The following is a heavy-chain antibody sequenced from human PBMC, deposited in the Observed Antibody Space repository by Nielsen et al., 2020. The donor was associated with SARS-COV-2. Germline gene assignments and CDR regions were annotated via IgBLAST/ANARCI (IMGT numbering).Heavy chain of an antibody. J-gene: IGHJ4*02. CDR2: ISGSGSTT. V-gene: IGHV3-23*01. Sequence: GESLKISCAASGFMFDNYGMSWVRQAPGKGLEWVSGISGSGSTTYYAGSVRGRFTISRDSSNNTLYLHMNSLRAEDTAVYYCARELGDCSGGSCFLWGQGILVTVSS. CDR1: GFMFDNYG. D-gene: IGHD2-15*01. CDR3: ARELGDCSGGSCFL.